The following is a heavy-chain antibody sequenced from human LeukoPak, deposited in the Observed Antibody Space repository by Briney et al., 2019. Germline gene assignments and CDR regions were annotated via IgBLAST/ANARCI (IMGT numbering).Heavy chain of an antibody. J-gene: IGHJ2*01. CDR1: GFTVSSNY. CDR2: IYSGGST. CDR3: ASRASYWYFDL. Sequence: GGSLRLSCAASGFTVSSNYMSWVRQAPGKGLEWVSVIYSGGSTYYADSVRGRFTISRDNSENTLYLQMNSLRAEDTAVYYCASRASYWYFDLWGRGTLVTVSS. V-gene: IGHV3-66*01.